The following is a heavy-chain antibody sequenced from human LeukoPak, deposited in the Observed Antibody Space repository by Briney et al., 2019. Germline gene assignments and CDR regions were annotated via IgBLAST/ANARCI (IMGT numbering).Heavy chain of an antibody. CDR2: ADYSGGT. D-gene: IGHD6-13*01. Sequence: SETLSLTCAVYGGSFSGYYWSWIRQPPGKGLEWIGYADYSGGTNYNPSLKSRLMISVDTSKNQFSLKLTSVTAADTAVYFCARVGSWSFDYWGQGTLVTVSS. V-gene: IGHV4-59*01. CDR3: ARVGSWSFDY. J-gene: IGHJ4*02. CDR1: GGSFSGYY.